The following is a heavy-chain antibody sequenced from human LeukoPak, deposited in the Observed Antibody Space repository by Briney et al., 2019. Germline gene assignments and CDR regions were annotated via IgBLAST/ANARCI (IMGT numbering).Heavy chain of an antibody. Sequence: PSETLSLTCTVSGYSISSGYYWGWIRQPPGKGLEWIGSIYYSGSTYYNPSLKSRVTISVDTSKNQFSLKLSSVTAADTAVYHCARHPRITMIVVVPPYYMDVWGKGTTVTISS. D-gene: IGHD3-22*01. V-gene: IGHV4-38-2*02. J-gene: IGHJ6*03. CDR1: GYSISSGYY. CDR2: IYYSGST. CDR3: ARHPRITMIVVVPPYYMDV.